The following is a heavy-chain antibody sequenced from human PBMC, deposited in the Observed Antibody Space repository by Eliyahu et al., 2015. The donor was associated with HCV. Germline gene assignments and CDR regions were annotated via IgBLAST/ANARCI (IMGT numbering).Heavy chain of an antibody. V-gene: IGHV3-7*01. D-gene: IGHD3-22*01. Sequence: EVQLVESGGGLVQPGGSLRLSCAVXGFTFSASWMSWVRQAPGKGLGWVANINKDGSEQSYVDSLEGRFTISRDNAKNSVSLQMNSLRAEDTAVYYCATYNGYFSSWGQGTLVTVSS. J-gene: IGHJ4*02. CDR3: ATYNGYFSS. CDR2: INKDGSEQ. CDR1: GFTFSASW.